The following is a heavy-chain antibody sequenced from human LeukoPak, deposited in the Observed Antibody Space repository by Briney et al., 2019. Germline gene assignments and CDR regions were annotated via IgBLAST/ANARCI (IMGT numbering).Heavy chain of an antibody. CDR1: GFTFSSYG. CDR2: ISYDGSNK. Sequence: GGSLRLSCAASGFTFSSYGMHWVRQAPGKGLERVAVISYDGSNKYYADSVKGRFTISRDNSKNTLYLQMNSLRAEDTAVYYCAKAYSSGWPDFFDYWGQGTLVTVSS. J-gene: IGHJ4*02. D-gene: IGHD6-19*01. V-gene: IGHV3-30*18. CDR3: AKAYSSGWPDFFDY.